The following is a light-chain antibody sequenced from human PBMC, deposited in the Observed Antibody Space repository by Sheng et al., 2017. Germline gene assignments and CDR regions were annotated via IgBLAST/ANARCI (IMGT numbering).Light chain of an antibody. J-gene: IGLJ3*02. Sequence: QPVLTQSPSASASLGASVKLTCTLSSGHSSYGIAWHQQQPEKGPRYLMKLNSDGSHSKGDGIPDRFSGSSSGAERYLTISSLQSEDEADYYCQTWGTGIHGVFGGGTKLTVL. V-gene: IGLV4-69*01. CDR3: QTWGTGIHGV. CDR1: SGHSSYG. CDR2: LNSDGSH.